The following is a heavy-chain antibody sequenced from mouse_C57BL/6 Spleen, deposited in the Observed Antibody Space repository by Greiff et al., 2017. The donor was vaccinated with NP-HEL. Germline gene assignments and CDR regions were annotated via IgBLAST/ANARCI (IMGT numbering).Heavy chain of an antibody. V-gene: IGHV14-4*01. D-gene: IGHD1-1*01. J-gene: IGHJ2*01. CDR3: TTQSYYGSSYYFDY. CDR2: IDPENGDT. Sequence: VHVKQSGAELVRPGASVKLSCTASGFNIKDDYMHWVKQRPEQGLEWIGWIDPENGDTEYASKFQGKATITADTSSNTAYLQLSSLTSEDTAVYYCTTQSYYGSSYYFDYWGQGTTLTVSS. CDR1: GFNIKDDY.